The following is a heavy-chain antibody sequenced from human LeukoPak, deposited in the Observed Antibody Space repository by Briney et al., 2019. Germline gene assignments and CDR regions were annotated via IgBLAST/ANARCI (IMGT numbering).Heavy chain of an antibody. J-gene: IGHJ4*02. CDR1: GFTYSSYA. CDR3: ARGRAVTGSTVIDY. Sequence: GGSLRLSCAASGFTYSSYARHWVRRAPGKALEWVATISSDGGNRYYSDSVKGRFTISRDNSKNTLYLQMNSLRPADTAVFHCARGRAVTGSTVIDYWGQGTLVTVSS. D-gene: IGHD4-11*01. CDR2: ISSDGGNR. V-gene: IGHV3-30-3*01.